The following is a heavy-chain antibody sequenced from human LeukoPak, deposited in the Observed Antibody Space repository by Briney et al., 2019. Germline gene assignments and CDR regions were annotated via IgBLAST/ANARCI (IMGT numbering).Heavy chain of an antibody. D-gene: IGHD1-26*01. V-gene: IGHV4-4*07. CDR1: GGSTSRHY. CDR2: VHASGSP. J-gene: IGHJ5*02. Sequence: SETLSLTCDVSGGSTSRHYWAWIRLPAGKGLEWIGRVHASGSPDYSPSLKSRVNMSVDTSKNQVSLRLSSMTAADTAVYFCARVSYNAGSFISGGWFDPWGQGIRVTVSS. CDR3: ARVSYNAGSFISGGWFDP.